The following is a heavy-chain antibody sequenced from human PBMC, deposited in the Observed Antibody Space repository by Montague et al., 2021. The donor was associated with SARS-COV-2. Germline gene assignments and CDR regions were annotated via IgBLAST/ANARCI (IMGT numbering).Heavy chain of an antibody. CDR2: ISSSGSTI. CDR1: GFTSSNYE. Sequence: SLRLSCAASGFTSSNYEMNWVRQAPGKGLEWVLYISSSGSTIYYADSVKGRFTISRDNAQNSLYLQMNCLRAEDTGVYYCARDRGYGDFYYYGMDVWGQGTTVTVSS. D-gene: IGHD3-10*01. CDR3: ARDRGYGDFYYYGMDV. V-gene: IGHV3-48*03. J-gene: IGHJ6*02.